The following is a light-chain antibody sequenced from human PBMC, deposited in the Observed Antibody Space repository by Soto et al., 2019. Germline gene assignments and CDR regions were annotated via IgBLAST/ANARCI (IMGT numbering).Light chain of an antibody. CDR3: AAWDDSLNGPV. J-gene: IGLJ2*01. CDR1: SSNIGSNT. CDR2: SNN. Sequence: QSVLTQPPSASGTPGQRVTISCSGSSSNIGSNTVNWYQQLPGTAPKLLIYSNNQRHSGVTDRFSGSKSGTSASLAISGLQSEDEADYYCAAWDDSLNGPVFGGGTKLTVL. V-gene: IGLV1-44*01.